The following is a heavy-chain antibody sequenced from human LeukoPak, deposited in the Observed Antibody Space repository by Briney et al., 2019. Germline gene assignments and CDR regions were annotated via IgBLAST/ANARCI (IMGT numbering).Heavy chain of an antibody. V-gene: IGHV4-34*01. CDR3: ARVVVVVPAAIRGNYWFDP. Sequence: GSLRLSCAASGFMFSDYWMSWIRQPPGKGLEWIGEINHSGSTNYNPSLKSRVTISVDTSKNQFSLKLSSVTAADTAVYYCARVVVVVPAAIRGNYWFDPWGQGTLVTVSS. J-gene: IGHJ5*02. CDR1: GFMFSDYW. CDR2: INHSGST. D-gene: IGHD2-2*02.